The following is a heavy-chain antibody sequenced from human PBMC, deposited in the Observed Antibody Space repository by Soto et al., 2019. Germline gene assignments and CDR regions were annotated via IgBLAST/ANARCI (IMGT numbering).Heavy chain of an antibody. Sequence: QVTLKESGPVLVKPTETLTLTCTVSGFSLSNARMGVSCIRQPPGKALEWLAHIFSNDEKYYSTSLKSWLTISKDTSKSQVVLTMTNVDPVDTATYYCARMEGYYHILTAYYHYYYFGMDVWGQGTTVTVSS. CDR1: GFSLSNARMG. CDR3: ARMEGYYHILTAYYHYYYFGMDV. CDR2: IFSNDEK. J-gene: IGHJ6*02. D-gene: IGHD3-9*01. V-gene: IGHV2-26*01.